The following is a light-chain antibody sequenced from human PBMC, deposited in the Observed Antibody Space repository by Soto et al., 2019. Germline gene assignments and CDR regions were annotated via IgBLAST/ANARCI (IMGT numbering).Light chain of an antibody. CDR3: SSYTSSNTYV. CDR1: SSDVGAYNY. Sequence: QSALTQPASVSGSPGQSITISCTGTSSDVGAYNYVSWYQQHPGKAPKLMLYEVSNRPSGVSNRFAGSKSGNTASLTISGLQAEDEADYYCSSYTSSNTYVFGTGTKVTVL. J-gene: IGLJ1*01. V-gene: IGLV2-14*01. CDR2: EVS.